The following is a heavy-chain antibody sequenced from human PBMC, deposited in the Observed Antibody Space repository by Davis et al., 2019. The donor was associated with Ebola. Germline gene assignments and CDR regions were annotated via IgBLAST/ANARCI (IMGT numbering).Heavy chain of an antibody. Sequence: ASVKVSCKASGYTFTSYYMHWVRQAPGQGLEWMGLINPSGGSTSYAQKFQGRVTMTRDTSTSTVYMELSSLRSEDTAVYYCARETVLMVYAIDYYYGMDVWGQGTTVTVSS. D-gene: IGHD2-8*01. CDR2: INPSGGST. CDR1: GYTFTSYY. CDR3: ARETVLMVYAIDYYYGMDV. V-gene: IGHV1-46*01. J-gene: IGHJ6*02.